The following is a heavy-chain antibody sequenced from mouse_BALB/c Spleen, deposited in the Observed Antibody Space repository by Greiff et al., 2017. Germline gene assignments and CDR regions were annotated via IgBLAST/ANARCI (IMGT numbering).Heavy chain of an antibody. V-gene: IGHV5-17*02. D-gene: IGHD2-14*01. CDR2: ISSGSSTI. Sequence: EVKLMESGGGLVQPGGSRKLSCAASGFTFSSFGMHWVRQAPEKGLEWVAYISSGSSTIYSADTVQGRFTISRDKPKNTLSLQMTSRRSDDTAMYYCARDRYDLYAMDYWGQGTSVTVSS. CDR3: ARDRYDLYAMDY. J-gene: IGHJ4*01. CDR1: GFTFSSFG.